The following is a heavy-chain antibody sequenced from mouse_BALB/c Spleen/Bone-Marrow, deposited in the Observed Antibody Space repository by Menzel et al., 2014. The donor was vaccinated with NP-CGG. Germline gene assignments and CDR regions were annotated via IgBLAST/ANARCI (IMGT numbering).Heavy chain of an antibody. CDR3: ARFDGTYAMDY. J-gene: IGHJ4*01. CDR1: DYSITSGYS. CDR2: IHYSGST. D-gene: IGHD2-1*01. Sequence: EVQLVESGPDLVKPSQSLSLTCTVTDYSITSGYSCHWIRQFPGNKLEWMGYIHYSGSTNYNPSLKSRISITRDTSKNQFFLQLNSVTTEDTATYYCARFDGTYAMDYWGQGTSVTVSS. V-gene: IGHV3-1*02.